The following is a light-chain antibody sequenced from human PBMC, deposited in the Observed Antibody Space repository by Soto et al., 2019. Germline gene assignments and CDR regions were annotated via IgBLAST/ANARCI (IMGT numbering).Light chain of an antibody. Sequence: QSVLTQPASVSGSPGQSITISCTGTSSDVGSYNFVSWYQQHPGKAPKLMIYEGSKRPSGVSNRFSGSKSGNMASLTISGLQAEDEADYYCCSYAGSSTYVVFGGGTKLTV. CDR2: EGS. V-gene: IGLV2-23*01. CDR3: CSYAGSSTYVV. J-gene: IGLJ2*01. CDR1: SSDVGSYNF.